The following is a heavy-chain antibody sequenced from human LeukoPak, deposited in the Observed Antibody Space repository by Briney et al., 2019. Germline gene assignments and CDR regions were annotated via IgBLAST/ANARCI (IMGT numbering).Heavy chain of an antibody. CDR2: ISWNSGSI. D-gene: IGHD3-16*01. Sequence: GGSLRLSCAASGFTFDDYAMHWVRQAPGKGLEWVSGISWNSGSIGYADSVKGRFTISRDNAKNSLYLQMNSLRAEDTAVYYCARVPFYDYVWGSFIFDYWGQGTLVTVSS. J-gene: IGHJ4*02. V-gene: IGHV3-9*01. CDR1: GFTFDDYA. CDR3: ARVPFYDYVWGSFIFDY.